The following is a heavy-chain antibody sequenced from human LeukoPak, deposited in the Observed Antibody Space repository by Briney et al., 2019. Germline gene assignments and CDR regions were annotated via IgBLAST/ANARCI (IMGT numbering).Heavy chain of an antibody. D-gene: IGHD3-22*01. CDR1: GFTFSSYA. CDR2: ISGSGGST. J-gene: IGHJ4*02. CDR3: ARGCGLVVVVPFDY. V-gene: IGHV3-23*01. Sequence: GGSLRLSCAASGFTFSSYAMSRVRQAPGKGLEWVSAISGSGGSTYYADSVKGRFTISRDNSKNTLYLQMNSLRAEDTAVYYCARGCGLVVVVPFDYWGQGTLVTVSS.